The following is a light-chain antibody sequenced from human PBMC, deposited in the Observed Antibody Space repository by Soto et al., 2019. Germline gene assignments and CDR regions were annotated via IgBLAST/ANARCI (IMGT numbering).Light chain of an antibody. CDR1: QSVLYSSKNKNF. CDR3: QQYFSPPLT. V-gene: IGKV4-1*01. Sequence: DIVMTQSPDSLAVSLGERATINCKSSQSVLYSSKNKNFLAWYQQKPGQPPKLLIYWASTRESGVPDRFSGGGSGTDFTLTISSLQAEDVAVYYCQQYFSPPLTFGGGTKVEIK. CDR2: WAS. J-gene: IGKJ4*01.